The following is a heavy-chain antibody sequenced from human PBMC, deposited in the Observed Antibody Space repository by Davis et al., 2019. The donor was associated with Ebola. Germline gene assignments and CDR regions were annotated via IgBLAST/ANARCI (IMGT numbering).Heavy chain of an antibody. D-gene: IGHD3-10*01. V-gene: IGHV1-2*06. Sequence: ASVKVSCKASGYTFTGYYMHWVRQAPGQGLEWMGRIDPNSGGTNYAQKFQDRVTISVDTSKNQFSLKLSSVTAADTAVYYCARETGRFGGVPFLDYWGQGTLVTVSS. J-gene: IGHJ4*02. CDR2: IDPNSGGT. CDR1: GYTFTGYY. CDR3: ARETGRFGGVPFLDY.